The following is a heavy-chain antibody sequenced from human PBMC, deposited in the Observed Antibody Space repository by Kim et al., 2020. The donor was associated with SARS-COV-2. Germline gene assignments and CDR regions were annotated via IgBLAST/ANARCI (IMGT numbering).Heavy chain of an antibody. CDR1: GGSISTYY. CDR2: IYYSGST. CDR3: ARVRPLYSGSYYYGMDV. V-gene: IGHV4-59*01. J-gene: IGHJ6*01. D-gene: IGHD1-26*01. Sequence: SETLSLTCTVSGGSISTYYWSWIRQPPGKGLEWIGYIYYSGSTNYNPSLKSRVTISVDTSNNQFSLKLSSVTAADTAVHYCARVRPLYSGSYYYGMDVWG.